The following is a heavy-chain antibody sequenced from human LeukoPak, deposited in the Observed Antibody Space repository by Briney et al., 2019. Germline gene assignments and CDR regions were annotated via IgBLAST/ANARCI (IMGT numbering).Heavy chain of an antibody. D-gene: IGHD6-6*01. CDR3: ARGRGIAARYYYMDV. J-gene: IGHJ6*03. Sequence: SETLSLTCTVSGYSISSGYYWGWIRQPPGKGLEWIGSIYHSGSTYYNPSLKSRVTISVDTSKNQFSLKLSSVTAADTAVYYCARGRGIAARYYYMDVWGKGTTVTVSS. CDR2: IYHSGST. V-gene: IGHV4-38-2*02. CDR1: GYSISSGYY.